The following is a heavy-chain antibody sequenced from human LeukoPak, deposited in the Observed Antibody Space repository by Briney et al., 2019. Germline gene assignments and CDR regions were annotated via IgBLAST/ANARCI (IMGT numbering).Heavy chain of an antibody. CDR3: ARIISRWSGYPDAFDI. CDR2: INPNSGGT. J-gene: IGHJ3*02. Sequence: ASVKVSCKASGYTFTGYYMHWVRQAPGQGLERMGWINPNSGGTNYAQKFQGRVTMTRDTSISTAYMELSRLRSDDTAVYYCARIISRWSGYPDAFDIWGQGTMVTVSS. CDR1: GYTFTGYY. D-gene: IGHD3-3*01. V-gene: IGHV1-2*02.